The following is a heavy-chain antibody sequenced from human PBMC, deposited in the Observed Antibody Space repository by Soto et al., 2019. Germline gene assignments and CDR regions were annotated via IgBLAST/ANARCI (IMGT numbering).Heavy chain of an antibody. CDR2: IRSKAYGGTT. CDR3: TRVPAVAGLFDY. J-gene: IGHJ4*02. CDR1: GFTFGDYA. Sequence: PGGSLRLSCTASGFTFGDYAMSWVRQAPGKGLEWVGFIRSKAYGGTTEYAASVKGRFTISRDDSKSIAYLQMNSLKTEDTAVYYCTRVPAVAGLFDYWGQGTLVTVSS. D-gene: IGHD6-19*01. V-gene: IGHV3-49*04.